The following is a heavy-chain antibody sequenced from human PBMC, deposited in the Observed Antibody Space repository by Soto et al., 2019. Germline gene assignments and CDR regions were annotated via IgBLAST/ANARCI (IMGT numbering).Heavy chain of an antibody. D-gene: IGHD2-15*01. CDR2: IIPIFDTA. CDR1: GRTFSSYA. Sequence: SVQVSSKASGRTFSSYAIIWLRQPPGQALDWKEGIIPIFDTAGYAQKFQGRVTITADKPTSTAYMELCSLRSEDTAVCYCCYVEMATPFSYYGMDVWGQGTTVTVSS. V-gene: IGHV1-69*06. CDR3: CYVEMATPFSYYGMDV. J-gene: IGHJ6*02.